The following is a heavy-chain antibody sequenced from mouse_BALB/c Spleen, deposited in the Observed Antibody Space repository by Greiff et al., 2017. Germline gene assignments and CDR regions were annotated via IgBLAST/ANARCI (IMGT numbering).Heavy chain of an antibody. V-gene: IGHV1S137*01. Sequence: QVHVKQSGAELVKPGVSVKISCKGSGYTFTDYAMHWVKQSPAKGLEWIGVISTYYGDASYNQKFKGKATMTVDKSSSTAYMELARLTSEDSAIYYCARRGGRDARDYWGQGTSVTVSS. CDR1: GYTFTDYA. J-gene: IGHJ4*01. CDR2: ISTYYGDA. D-gene: IGHD1-1*02. CDR3: ARRGGRDARDY.